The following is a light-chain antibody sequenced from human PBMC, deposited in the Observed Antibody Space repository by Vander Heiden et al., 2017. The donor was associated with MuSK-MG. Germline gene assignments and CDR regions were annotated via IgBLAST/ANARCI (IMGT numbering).Light chain of an antibody. CDR3: MLCYSGPWV. V-gene: IGLV7-46*01. Sequence: QAVVTQEPSLTVSPGGTVPLPCCSSIGAVPSGQFTYWFQQKPGQVPRTLIYDTSNKHSWTPARFSGSLLGGKAALTLSGAQPEDEADYYCMLCYSGPWVFGGGTRLTVL. J-gene: IGLJ3*02. CDR1: IGAVPSGQF. CDR2: DTS.